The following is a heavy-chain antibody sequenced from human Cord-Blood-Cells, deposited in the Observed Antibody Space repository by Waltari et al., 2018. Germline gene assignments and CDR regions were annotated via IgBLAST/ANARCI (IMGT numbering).Heavy chain of an antibody. CDR2: IRSKANIYAK. Sequence: EVQLVESGGGLVQPGGSLKLSCAASGFTFSGSAMHWVRQASGKGLEWVGRIRSKANIYAKADAASVKGRFTISRDDSKNTAYLQMNSLKTEDTAVYYCTRHDGESIPFDIWGQGTMVTVSS. D-gene: IGHD3-10*01. CDR1: GFTFSGSA. V-gene: IGHV3-73*02. CDR3: TRHDGESIPFDI. J-gene: IGHJ3*02.